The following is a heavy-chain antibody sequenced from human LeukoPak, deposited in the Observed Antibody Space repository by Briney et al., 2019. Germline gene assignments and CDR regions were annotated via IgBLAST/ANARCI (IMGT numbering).Heavy chain of an antibody. CDR3: ARDLSSGSYWYAFDI. D-gene: IGHD1-26*01. CDR1: GFTFSSYW. V-gene: IGHV3-7*01. CDR2: IKLDGSEK. Sequence: SGGSLRLSCAASGFTFSSYWMTWVRQAPGKGLEWVANIKLDGSEKTYVDSVKGRFTISRDNAKNSLYLQMNSLRAEDTAVYYCARDLSSGSYWYAFDIWGQGTMVTVSS. J-gene: IGHJ3*02.